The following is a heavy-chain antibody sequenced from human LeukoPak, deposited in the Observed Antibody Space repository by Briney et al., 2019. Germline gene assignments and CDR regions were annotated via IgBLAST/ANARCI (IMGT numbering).Heavy chain of an antibody. J-gene: IGHJ4*02. Sequence: SETLSLTCAVYGGSFSDYYWIWIRQPPGKALEWIGEINHSGSPNNNPSLKSRVTISVDTSKNQFSLKLSSVTAADTTVYYCARRQYNILSYFDYWGQGTLVTVSS. CDR2: INHSGSP. CDR1: GGSFSDYY. CDR3: ARRQYNILSYFDY. V-gene: IGHV4-34*01. D-gene: IGHD6-6*01.